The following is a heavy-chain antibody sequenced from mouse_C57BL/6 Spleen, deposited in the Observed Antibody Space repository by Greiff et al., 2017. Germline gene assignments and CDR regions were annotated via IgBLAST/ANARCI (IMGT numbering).Heavy chain of an antibody. J-gene: IGHJ2*01. CDR1: GYTFTSYW. Sequence: QVQLQQPGAELVKPGASVKMSCKASGYTFTSYWITWVKQRPGQGLEWIGDIYPGSGSTNYNEKFKSKATLTVDTSSSTAYMQLSSLTSEDSAVYYWARRKGRSGYFDYWGQGTTLTVSS. CDR3: ARRKGRSGYFDY. D-gene: IGHD3-1*01. CDR2: IYPGSGST. V-gene: IGHV1-55*01.